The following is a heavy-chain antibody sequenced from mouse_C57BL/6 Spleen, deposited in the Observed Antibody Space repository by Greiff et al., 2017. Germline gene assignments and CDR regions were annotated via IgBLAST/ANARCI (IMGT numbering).Heavy chain of an antibody. V-gene: IGHV1-82*01. CDR1: GYAFSSSW. D-gene: IGHD4-1*01. Sequence: QVQLQQSGPELAKPGASVKISCKASGYAFSSSWLNWVKQRPGKGLEWIGRIYPGDGDTNYNGKFKGKATLTADKSSSTAYMQLSSLTSEYSAVSFCAREGLGPLDYWGQGTTLTVSS. J-gene: IGHJ2*01. CDR3: AREGLGPLDY. CDR2: IYPGDGDT.